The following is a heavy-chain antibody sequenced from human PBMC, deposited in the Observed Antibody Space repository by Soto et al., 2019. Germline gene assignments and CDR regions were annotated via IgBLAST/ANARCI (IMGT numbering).Heavy chain of an antibody. CDR3: ARGRYGDY. Sequence: QVHLVQSGAEVKKPGASVKVSCQASGYAFTTYGITWVRQAPGQGLEWMGWISAHNGNTNQAQKLQGRVTVTRDTSTSTAYMELRSLGSDDTAVYYCARGRYGDYWGQGALVTVSS. D-gene: IGHD1-1*01. CDR2: ISAHNGNT. V-gene: IGHV1-18*01. CDR1: GYAFTTYG. J-gene: IGHJ4*02.